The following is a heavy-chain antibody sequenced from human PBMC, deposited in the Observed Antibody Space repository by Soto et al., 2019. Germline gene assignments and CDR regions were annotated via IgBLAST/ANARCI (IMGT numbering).Heavy chain of an antibody. D-gene: IGHD2-15*01. CDR1: GFPLRCNY. J-gene: IGHJ4*02. CDR2: IYSGGST. V-gene: IGHV3-53*01. Sequence: GGAPGPSCASPGFPLRCNYMGLGRPAPGEGLGWGSVIYSGGSTYYADSVKGRFTISRDNAKNSLYLQMNSLRAEDTAVYYCATARIGYCSGGRCYASPNPDDYWGQGTLVTVSS. CDR3: ATARIGYCSGGRCYASPNPDDY.